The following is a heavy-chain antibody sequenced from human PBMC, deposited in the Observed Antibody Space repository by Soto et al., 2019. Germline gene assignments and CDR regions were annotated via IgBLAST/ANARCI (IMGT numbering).Heavy chain of an antibody. D-gene: IGHD3-22*01. CDR3: ARDRNYYDSSGYSHPFDY. CDR2: IIPIFGTA. J-gene: IGHJ4*02. Sequence: SVKVSCKASGGTFSSYAISWVRQAPGQGLEWMGGIIPIFGTANYAQKFQGRVTITADESTSTAYMELSSLRSEDTAVYYCARDRNYYDSSGYSHPFDYWGQGTLVTSPQ. CDR1: GGTFSSYA. V-gene: IGHV1-69*13.